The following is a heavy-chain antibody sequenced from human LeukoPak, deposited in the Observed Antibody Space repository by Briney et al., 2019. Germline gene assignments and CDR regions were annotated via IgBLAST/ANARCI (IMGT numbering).Heavy chain of an antibody. D-gene: IGHD3-10*01. CDR1: GGSISSYY. J-gene: IGHJ4*02. Sequence: ASETLSLTCTVSGGSISSYYWSWIRQPAGKGLEWIGRIYTSGSTNYNPSLKSRVTMSVDTSKNQFSLKLSSVTAADTAVYYCARVGRTDSGSYYSYFDYWGQGTLVTVSS. CDR3: ARVGRTDSGSYYSYFDY. V-gene: IGHV4-4*07. CDR2: IYTSGST.